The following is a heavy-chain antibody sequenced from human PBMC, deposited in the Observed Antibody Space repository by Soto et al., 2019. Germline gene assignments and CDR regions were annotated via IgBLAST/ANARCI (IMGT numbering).Heavy chain of an antibody. Sequence: EVQLLESGGGLVQPGGSLRLSCAASGFTFSSYAMSWVRQAPGKGLEWVSAISGSGGSTYYADSVKGRFTISGDNSKSTLYLQLDSLRAEDTAVYYCAKDDILCHHLMVGFDYWGQGTLVTVSS. CDR1: GFTFSSYA. CDR2: ISGSGGST. D-gene: IGHD2-2*01. J-gene: IGHJ4*02. V-gene: IGHV3-23*01. CDR3: AKDDILCHHLMVGFDY.